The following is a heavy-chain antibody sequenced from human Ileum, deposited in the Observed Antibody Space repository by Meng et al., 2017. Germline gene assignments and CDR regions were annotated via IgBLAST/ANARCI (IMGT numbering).Heavy chain of an antibody. Sequence: QVQLQESGPGLVKPPQTLSLTCTVSGGTLSSAGYYWSWIRQFPGKGLEWIGFIFYTGTTYYNPSLESRVTISVDTSKNQYYLKMNSVTAADTAVYYCARDVMGIRDGAVEDYWGQGTLVTVSS. CDR2: IFYTGTT. CDR1: GGTLSSAGYY. J-gene: IGHJ4*02. V-gene: IGHV4-31*03. CDR3: ARDVMGIRDGAVEDY. D-gene: IGHD5-24*01.